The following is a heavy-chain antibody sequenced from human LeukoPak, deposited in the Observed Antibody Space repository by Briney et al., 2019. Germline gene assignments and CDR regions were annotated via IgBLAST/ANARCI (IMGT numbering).Heavy chain of an antibody. J-gene: IGHJ4*02. Sequence: PGGSLRLSCAASGFTFSSYDMHWVRHATGKGLEWVSAIGTAGDTYYPGSVKGRFTISRENAKNSLYLQMNSLRAEDTAVYYCAKVASRYGGYSDYWGQGTLVTVSS. V-gene: IGHV3-13*01. CDR3: AKVASRYGGYSDY. D-gene: IGHD1-20*01. CDR1: GFTFSSYD. CDR2: IGTAGDT.